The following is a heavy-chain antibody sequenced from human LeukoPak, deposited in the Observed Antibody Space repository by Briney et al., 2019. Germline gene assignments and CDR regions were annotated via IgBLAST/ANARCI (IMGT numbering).Heavy chain of an antibody. D-gene: IGHD3-22*01. V-gene: IGHV4-4*07. CDR1: GGSISTYY. Sequence: SETLSLTCTVSGGSISTYYWGWIRQPAGKGLEWIGRIYTSGSTNYNPSLKSRVTMSVDTSKNQFSLRLNSVTAADTAVYYCASTSDSGGHYYDYGGQGTLVTVSS. CDR3: ASTSDSGGHYYDY. CDR2: IYTSGST. J-gene: IGHJ4*02.